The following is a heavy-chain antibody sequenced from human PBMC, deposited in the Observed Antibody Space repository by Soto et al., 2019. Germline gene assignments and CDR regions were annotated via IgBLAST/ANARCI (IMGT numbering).Heavy chain of an antibody. CDR3: AKWSAGIDY. Sequence: GALRLFCAASGFPFRSYGLPLVRQAPGKGLEWVAVISYDGSNKYYADSVKGRFTISRDNSKNTLYLQMNSLRAEDTAVYYCAKWSAGIDYWGQGTLVTVSS. D-gene: IGHD6-19*01. J-gene: IGHJ4*02. CDR1: GFPFRSYG. V-gene: IGHV3-30*18. CDR2: ISYDGSNK.